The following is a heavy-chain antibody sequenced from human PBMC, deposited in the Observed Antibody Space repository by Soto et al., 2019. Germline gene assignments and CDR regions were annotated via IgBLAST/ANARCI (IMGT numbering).Heavy chain of an antibody. Sequence: ASVKVSCKASGYTFTSYGISWARQAPGQGLEWMGWISAYNGNTNYAQKLQGRVTMTTDTSTGTAYMELRSLRSDDTAVYYCARVVPPEQWFEGLGGWFDPWGQGTLVTVSS. CDR2: ISAYNGNT. CDR1: GYTFTSYG. V-gene: IGHV1-18*01. J-gene: IGHJ5*02. CDR3: ARVVPPEQWFEGLGGWFDP. D-gene: IGHD6-19*01.